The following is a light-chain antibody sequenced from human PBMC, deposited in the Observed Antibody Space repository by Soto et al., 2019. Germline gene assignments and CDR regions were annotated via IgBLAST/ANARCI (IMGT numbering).Light chain of an antibody. Sequence: QSVLTQPASVSGSPGHSITISCAGARDDIGAYDYVSWYQQHPGNAPKLLVYEVTNRPSGVSDRFSGSKSGNTASLTISGLQAEDEADYYCNSYTNSSAVVFGGGTKVTVL. CDR2: EVT. V-gene: IGLV2-14*01. J-gene: IGLJ2*01. CDR1: RDDIGAYDY. CDR3: NSYTNSSAVV.